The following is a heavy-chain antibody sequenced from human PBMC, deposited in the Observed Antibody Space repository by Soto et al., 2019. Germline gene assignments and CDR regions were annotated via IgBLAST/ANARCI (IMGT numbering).Heavy chain of an antibody. D-gene: IGHD2-2*01. CDR3: ARVGFCSSTSCQTYYGMDV. J-gene: IGHJ6*02. CDR2: ISSSSSYI. V-gene: IGHV3-21*01. Sequence: GSLRLSCAASGFTFSSYSMNWVRQAPGKGLEWVSSISSSSSYIYYADSVKGRFTISRDNAKNSLYLQMNSLRAEDTAVYYCARVGFCSSTSCQTYYGMDVWGQGTTVTVSS. CDR1: GFTFSSYS.